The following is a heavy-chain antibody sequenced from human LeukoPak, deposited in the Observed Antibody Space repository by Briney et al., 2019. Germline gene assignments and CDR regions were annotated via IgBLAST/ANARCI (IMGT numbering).Heavy chain of an antibody. D-gene: IGHD5-24*01. CDR3: ARLEMATILDAFDI. CDR1: XXSXXXXX. J-gene: IGHJ3*02. CDR2: INHSGST. V-gene: IGHV4-34*01. Sequence: SETLSLTCAVYXXSXXXXXXXXXXXPXXXXXXXXGEINHSGSTNYNPSLKSRVTISVDTSKNQFSLKLSSVTAADTAVYYCARLEMATILDAFDIWGQGTMVTVSS.